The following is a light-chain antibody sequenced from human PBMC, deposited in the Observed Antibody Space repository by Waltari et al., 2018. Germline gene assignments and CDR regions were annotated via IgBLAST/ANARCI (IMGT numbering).Light chain of an antibody. CDR2: DVN. Sequence: QSALTQPASVSGSPGQSITISCTGTSSDVGGYNYVSWYQHHPGKAPNRMIYDVNKRPSGVSDRFSGSKSGNTASLTISGLQTEDEADYYCTSYTSSSTYVFGIGTKVTVL. CDR1: SSDVGGYNY. V-gene: IGLV2-14*03. CDR3: TSYTSSSTYV. J-gene: IGLJ1*01.